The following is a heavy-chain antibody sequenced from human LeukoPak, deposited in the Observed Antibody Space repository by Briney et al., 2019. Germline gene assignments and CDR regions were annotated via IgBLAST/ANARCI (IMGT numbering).Heavy chain of an antibody. D-gene: IGHD4-17*01. CDR1: DDSFSSHY. J-gene: IGHJ3*02. CDR3: ARDLVTVTKGFYI. Sequence: PSETLSLTCAVSDDSFSSHYWTWIRQPPGKGLEWIGYISYIGSTNYNPSLMSRVTISLDTSKYQFSLKLTSATVAATAVYYCARDLVTVTKGFYIWSQGKLVSVSS. V-gene: IGHV4-59*11. CDR2: ISYIGST.